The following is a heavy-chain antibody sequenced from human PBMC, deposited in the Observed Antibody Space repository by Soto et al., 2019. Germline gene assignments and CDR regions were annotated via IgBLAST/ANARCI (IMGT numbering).Heavy chain of an antibody. CDR3: ARDRHDFWSGGGWFDP. CDR2: ISAYNGNT. Sequence: ASVKVSCKASGYTFTSYGISWVRQAPGQGLEWMGWISAYNGNTNYAQKLQGRVTMTTDTSTSTAYMELRSLRSDDTAVYYCARDRHDFWSGGGWFDPWGQGTLVTVSS. D-gene: IGHD3-3*01. J-gene: IGHJ5*02. CDR1: GYTFTSYG. V-gene: IGHV1-18*01.